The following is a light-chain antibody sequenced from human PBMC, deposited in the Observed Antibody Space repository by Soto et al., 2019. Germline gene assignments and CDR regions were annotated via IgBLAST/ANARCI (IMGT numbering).Light chain of an antibody. CDR2: AAS. CDR3: QLGYSTPKS. Sequence: DIQMTQSPSSRSASVGDIVTITCRASQSISSYLNWYQQKPGKAPKLLIYAASSLQIGVPSRFSGSGSGTDFTLTISSLQPEDFATYYCQLGYSTPKSFGQGTKVEIK. V-gene: IGKV1-39*01. J-gene: IGKJ1*01. CDR1: QSISSY.